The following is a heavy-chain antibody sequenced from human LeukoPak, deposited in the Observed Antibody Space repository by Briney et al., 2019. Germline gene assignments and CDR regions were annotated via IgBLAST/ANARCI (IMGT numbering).Heavy chain of an antibody. Sequence: PGGSLRLSCAASGFTFSSYSMNWVRQAPGKGLEWVSYISSSSSTIYYADSVKGRFTISRDNAKNSLYLQMNSLRAEDTAVYYCARSRSSGWFDYWGQGTLVTVSS. V-gene: IGHV3-48*01. CDR2: ISSSSSTI. CDR1: GFTFSSYS. CDR3: ARSRSSGWFDY. J-gene: IGHJ4*02. D-gene: IGHD6-19*01.